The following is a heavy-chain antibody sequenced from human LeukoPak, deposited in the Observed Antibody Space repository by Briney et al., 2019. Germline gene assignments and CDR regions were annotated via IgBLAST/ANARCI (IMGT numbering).Heavy chain of an antibody. V-gene: IGHV3-48*04. CDR3: ARGLVVAVAGISGMDV. J-gene: IGHJ6*02. CDR2: ISSSGSTI. Sequence: GGSLRLSCAASGFTFSSYAMNWVRQAPGKGLEWVSYISSSGSTIYYADSVKGRFTISRDNAKNSLYLQMNSLRAEDTAVYYCARGLVVAVAGISGMDVWGQGTTVTVSS. D-gene: IGHD6-19*01. CDR1: GFTFSSYA.